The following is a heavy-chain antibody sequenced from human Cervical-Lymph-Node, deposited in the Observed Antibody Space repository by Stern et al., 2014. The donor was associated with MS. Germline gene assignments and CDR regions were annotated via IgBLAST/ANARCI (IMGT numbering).Heavy chain of an antibody. CDR1: GFAFSHSG. D-gene: IGHD4-17*01. J-gene: IGHJ2*01. CDR3: AKDWEYDGDIGWYSDV. Sequence: MQLVESGGGVVQPGRSLRVSCAASGFAFSHSGMNWVRQAPGKGLEWVAFISYDVSTKHYADSVKGRFTISRDNSNNMLFLQMNSLRTEDTAVYYCAKDWEYDGDIGWYSDVWGRGTLVTVSS. CDR2: ISYDVSTK. V-gene: IGHV3-30*18.